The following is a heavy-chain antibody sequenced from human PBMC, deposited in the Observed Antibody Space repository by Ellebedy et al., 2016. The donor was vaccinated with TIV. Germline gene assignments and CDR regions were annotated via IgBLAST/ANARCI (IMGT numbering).Heavy chain of an antibody. Sequence: GESLKISXAASGFTFSSYSMNWVRQAPGKRLEWVSSISSSSSYIYYADSVKGRFTISRDNAKNSLYLQMNSLRAEDTAVYYCARALDGSGSWYFDLWGRGTLVTVSS. CDR2: ISSSSSYI. V-gene: IGHV3-21*01. D-gene: IGHD3-10*01. CDR3: ARALDGSGSWYFDL. J-gene: IGHJ2*01. CDR1: GFTFSSYS.